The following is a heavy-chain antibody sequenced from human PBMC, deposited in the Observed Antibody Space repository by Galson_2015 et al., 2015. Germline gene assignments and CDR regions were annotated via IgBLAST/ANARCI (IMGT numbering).Heavy chain of an antibody. Sequence: CAISGDSVSSYSGVWNWIRQSPSRGLEWLGKTYYRSKWYNDYAVSVKSRITINAETSKNQFSLQLNSVTPEDTAVYYCARRMFQGVDAFDFWGQGTMVTVSS. CDR1: GDSVSSYSGV. CDR3: ARRMFQGVDAFDF. J-gene: IGHJ3*01. CDR2: TYYRSKWYN. V-gene: IGHV6-1*01. D-gene: IGHD3-10*01.